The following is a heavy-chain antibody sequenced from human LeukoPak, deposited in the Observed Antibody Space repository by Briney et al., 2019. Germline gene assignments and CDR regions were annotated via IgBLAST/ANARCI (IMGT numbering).Heavy chain of an antibody. D-gene: IGHD3-22*01. CDR3: VKGLGNGYYYDSSGYHGDY. CDR2: ISRYGAGR. CDR1: GFSFSNSA. Sequence: GGSLRLSCAASGFSFSNSAMHWVRQAPGKGLEYVSGISRYGAGRYYADSVKGRFTISRDNSKNTLYLQMGSLRAEDMAVYYCVKGLGNGYYYDSSGYHGDYWGQGTLVTVSS. J-gene: IGHJ4*02. V-gene: IGHV3-64*02.